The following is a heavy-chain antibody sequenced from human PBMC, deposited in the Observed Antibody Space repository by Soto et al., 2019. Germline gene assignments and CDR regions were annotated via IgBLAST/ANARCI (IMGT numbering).Heavy chain of an antibody. D-gene: IGHD5-18*01. CDR1: GGSISSSSYY. J-gene: IGHJ6*04. CDR3: GYSYGFYYYGMDV. Sequence: SETLSLTCTVSGGSISSSSYYWGWIRQPPGKGLEWIGSIFYSGTTYYNPSLKSRVTISVDTSKNQFSLKLSSVTAADTAVYSGGYSYGFYYYGMDVWGTGTTVTVSS. CDR2: IFYSGTT. V-gene: IGHV4-39*01.